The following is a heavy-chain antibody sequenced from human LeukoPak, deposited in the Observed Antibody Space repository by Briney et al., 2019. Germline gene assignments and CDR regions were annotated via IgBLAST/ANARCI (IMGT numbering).Heavy chain of an antibody. V-gene: IGHV4-30-4*01. Sequence: SRTLSLTCTVSGGSISSGDYYWSWIRQPPGKGLEWIGYIYYSGSTYYNPSLKSRVTISVDTSKNQFSLKLSSVTAADTAVYYCARALSEVDYYGSSGLWGFDYWGQGTLVTVSS. J-gene: IGHJ4*02. CDR2: IYYSGST. CDR1: GGSISSGDYY. CDR3: ARALSEVDYYGSSGLWGFDY. D-gene: IGHD3-22*01.